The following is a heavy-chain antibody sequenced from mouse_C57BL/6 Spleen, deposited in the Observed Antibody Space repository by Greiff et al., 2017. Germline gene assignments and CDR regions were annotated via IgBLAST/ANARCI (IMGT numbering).Heavy chain of an antibody. Sequence: DVQLQESGAELVRPGASVKLSCTASGFNIKDDYMHWVKQRPEQGLEWIGWIDPENGDTEYASKFQGKATITADTSSNTAYLQLSSLTSEDTAVYYCTTWEGNYVYFDYWGQGTTLTVSS. D-gene: IGHD2-1*01. V-gene: IGHV14-4*01. CDR3: TTWEGNYVYFDY. CDR1: GFNIKDDY. CDR2: IDPENGDT. J-gene: IGHJ2*01.